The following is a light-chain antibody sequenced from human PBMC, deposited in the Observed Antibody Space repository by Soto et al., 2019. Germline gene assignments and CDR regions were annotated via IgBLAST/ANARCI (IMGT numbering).Light chain of an antibody. J-gene: IGKJ5*01. V-gene: IGKV3-20*01. CDR3: QQSYSTPLT. CDR2: GAS. CDR1: QSVSSNH. Sequence: MFTQSPCTVSLSPGERAPLSCRASQSVSSNHLAWYQQKPGQAPRLLIYGASSRATGIPDRFSGSGSGTDFTLTISSLQPEDFATYYCQQSYSTPLTFGQGTRLEIK.